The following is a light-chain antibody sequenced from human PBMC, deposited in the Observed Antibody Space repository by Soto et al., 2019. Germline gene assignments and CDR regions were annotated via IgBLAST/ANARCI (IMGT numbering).Light chain of an antibody. CDR1: QTISNN. CDR3: QQLNSYPWT. J-gene: IGKJ1*01. CDR2: GAS. Sequence: EVVMTQSPATLSVSPGERATLSCRASQTISNNLAWYQQKPGQAPRLLIYGASTRATGIPARFSGGGSGTEFTLTISSLQSEDFAVYYCQQLNSYPWTFGQGTKVEIK. V-gene: IGKV3-15*01.